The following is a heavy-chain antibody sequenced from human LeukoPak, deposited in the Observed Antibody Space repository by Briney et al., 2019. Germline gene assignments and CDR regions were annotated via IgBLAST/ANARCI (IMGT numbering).Heavy chain of an antibody. D-gene: IGHD5-24*01. CDR3: ARVPPVETATTYFDY. Sequence: GGSLRLSCAASGFTFSSYWMHWVRQAPGKGLVWVSHINTDGSTTNYADSVKGRFSVSRDNAKNTLYLQMNSLRAEDTAVYYCARVPPVETATTYFDYWGQGTLVTVSS. V-gene: IGHV3-74*01. CDR1: GFTFSSYW. J-gene: IGHJ4*02. CDR2: INTDGSTT.